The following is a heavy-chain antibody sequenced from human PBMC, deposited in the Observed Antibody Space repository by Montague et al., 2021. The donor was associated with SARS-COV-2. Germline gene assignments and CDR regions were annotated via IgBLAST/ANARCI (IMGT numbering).Heavy chain of an antibody. V-gene: IGHV3-30*04. D-gene: IGHD3-16*02. Sequence: SLRLSWAASGFTFSSYAMHWVHQAPGKGLEWVAVISYGGSNKYYADSVKGRFTISRDNSKNTLYLQMNSLRAEDTAVYYCARDNYDYVWGSYRYIYWGQGTLVTVSS. J-gene: IGHJ4*02. CDR2: ISYGGSNK. CDR3: ARDNYDYVWGSYRYIY. CDR1: GFTFSSYA.